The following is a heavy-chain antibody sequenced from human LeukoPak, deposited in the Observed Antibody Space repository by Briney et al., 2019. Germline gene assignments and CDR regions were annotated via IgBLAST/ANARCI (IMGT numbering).Heavy chain of an antibody. D-gene: IGHD5-18*01. Sequence: GGSLTLSCAGSGFTFSSYLMSWVRQAPGKGPEWVANIKQDGSEKYYVDSVKGRFTISRDNAKNLVYLQMNSLRAEDTAVYYCARANGYSYGIDYWGQGTLVTVSS. V-gene: IGHV3-7*01. J-gene: IGHJ4*02. CDR1: GFTFSSYL. CDR3: ARANGYSYGIDY. CDR2: IKQDGSEK.